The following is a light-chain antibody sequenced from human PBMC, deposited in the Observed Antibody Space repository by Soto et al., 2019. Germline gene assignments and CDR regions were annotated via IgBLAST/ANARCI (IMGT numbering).Light chain of an antibody. J-gene: IGLJ1*01. Sequence: QSVLTQAPSASGTPGQRVTISCSGSSSNIGSDFVSWYQQLPGTASKLLIYHNYQRPSGVPDRFSGSKSGTSASLAISDLRSEDEADYYCSTWDDSLSSYVFGAGTKLTVL. CDR3: STWDDSLSSYV. CDR2: HNY. V-gene: IGLV1-47*01. CDR1: SSNIGSDF.